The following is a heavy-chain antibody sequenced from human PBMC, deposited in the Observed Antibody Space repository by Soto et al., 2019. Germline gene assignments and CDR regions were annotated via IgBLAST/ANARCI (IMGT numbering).Heavy chain of an antibody. Sequence: GESLKISCKGSGYSFTSYWIGWVRQMPGKGLELMVIIYPGDSDTRYSPSFQGQVTISADKSIRTAYLPWSSLKASDTAMYYCARQHSNYYYGMDXWGQGTRVTVS. CDR2: IYPGDSDT. J-gene: IGHJ6*02. CDR1: GYSFTSYW. CDR3: ARQHSNYYYGMDX. D-gene: IGHD4-4*01. V-gene: IGHV5-51*01.